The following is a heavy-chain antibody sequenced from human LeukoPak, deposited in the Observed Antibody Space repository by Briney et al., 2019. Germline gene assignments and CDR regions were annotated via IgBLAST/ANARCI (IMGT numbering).Heavy chain of an antibody. CDR2: ITNGGGST. CDR3: EKFYDILTGYFDY. CDR1: GFTFSSYA. Sequence: GGSLRLSCAASGFTFSSYAMSWVRQSPGKGLEWVSGITNGGGSTYYADSVKGRFTISRDNSKKPLYLLMNSMRAEDTAVYYCEKFYDILTGYFDYWGQGTLVTVSS. J-gene: IGHJ4*02. D-gene: IGHD3-9*01. V-gene: IGHV3-23*01.